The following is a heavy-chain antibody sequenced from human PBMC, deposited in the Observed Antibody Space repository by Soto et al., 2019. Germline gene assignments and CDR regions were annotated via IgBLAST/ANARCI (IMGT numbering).Heavy chain of an antibody. CDR2: IYYSGST. Sequence: SETLSLTCTVSGGSMSSYYWSWIRQPLGKGLEWIGYIYYSGSTNYNPSLKSRVTISVDTSKNQFSLKLSSVTAADTAVYYCARDSLLWFGESNYYYYGMDVWGQGTTVTVSS. V-gene: IGHV4-59*01. CDR1: GGSMSSYY. J-gene: IGHJ6*02. D-gene: IGHD3-10*01. CDR3: ARDSLLWFGESNYYYYGMDV.